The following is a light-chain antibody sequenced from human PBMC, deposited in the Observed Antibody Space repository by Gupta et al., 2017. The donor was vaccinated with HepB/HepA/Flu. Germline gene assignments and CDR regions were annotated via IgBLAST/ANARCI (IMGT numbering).Light chain of an antibody. Sequence: QSVLTQPPSVSGAQGQRVTFPCPGGSSNIGAGYDVHWYQQLPGTAPKLLIYGNNNRPSGVPDRFSGSKSGTSASLAIAGLQAEDEADYYCQSYDSSLSGYVFGTGTKVTVL. CDR3: QSYDSSLSGYV. CDR2: GNN. J-gene: IGLJ1*01. V-gene: IGLV1-40*01. CDR1: SSNIGAGYD.